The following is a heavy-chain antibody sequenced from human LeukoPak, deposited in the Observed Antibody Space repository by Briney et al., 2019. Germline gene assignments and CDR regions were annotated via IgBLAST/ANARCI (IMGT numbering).Heavy chain of an antibody. D-gene: IGHD5-18*01. Sequence: GGSLRLSCAASGFTVGSNYMSWVRQAPGKGLEWVSVIYSGGSTYYADSVKGRFTISRDNSKNTLYLQMNSLRAEDTAVYYCARVILGYGYYFDYWGQGTLVTVSS. CDR1: GFTVGSNY. CDR3: ARVILGYGYYFDY. V-gene: IGHV3-53*01. CDR2: IYSGGST. J-gene: IGHJ4*02.